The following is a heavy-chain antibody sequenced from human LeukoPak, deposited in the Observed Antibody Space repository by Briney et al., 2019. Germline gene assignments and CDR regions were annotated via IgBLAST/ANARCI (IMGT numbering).Heavy chain of an antibody. V-gene: IGHV3-74*01. Sequence: GGSLRLSCAASGFTFSSYWMHWVRQAPGKGLVWVSRISSDGSRISYADSVKGRFTISRDDAKKTLDLQMNSLRAEDTAVYFCARDNGRNGFDIRGQGTMVTVSS. CDR3: ARDNGRNGFDI. CDR1: GFTFSSYW. J-gene: IGHJ3*02. CDR2: ISSDGSRI.